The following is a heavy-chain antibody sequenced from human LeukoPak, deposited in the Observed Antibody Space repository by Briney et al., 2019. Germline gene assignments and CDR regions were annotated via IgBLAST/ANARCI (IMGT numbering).Heavy chain of an antibody. J-gene: IGHJ4*02. Sequence: GRSLRLSCAASGFTFSSYGMHWVRQAPGKGLEWVAVISYDGSNKYYADSVKGRFTISRDNSKNTLYLQMNSLRAEDTAAYYCAKLWFGELPPSFDYWGQGTLVTVSS. CDR2: ISYDGSNK. CDR1: GFTFSSYG. D-gene: IGHD3-10*01. CDR3: AKLWFGELPPSFDY. V-gene: IGHV3-30*18.